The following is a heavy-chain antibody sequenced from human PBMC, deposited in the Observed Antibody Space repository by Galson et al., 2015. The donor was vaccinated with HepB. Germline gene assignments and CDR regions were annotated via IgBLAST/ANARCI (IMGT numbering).Heavy chain of an antibody. CDR1: GFTFRSYG. Sequence: SLRLSCAASGFTFRSYGMHWVRQAPGKGLEWVAIISYDGTDKYYADSVKGRFTISRDNSKNTVYLQLNSLNAEDTALYYCAKDLRNPYVGYMDVWGKGTTVTVSS. CDR2: ISYDGTDK. D-gene: IGHD4-23*01. J-gene: IGHJ6*03. CDR3: AKDLRNPYVGYMDV. V-gene: IGHV3-30*18.